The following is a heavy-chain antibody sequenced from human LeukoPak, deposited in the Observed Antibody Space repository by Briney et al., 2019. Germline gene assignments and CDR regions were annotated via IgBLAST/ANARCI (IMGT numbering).Heavy chain of an antibody. CDR1: GYTFTGYY. CDR2: MNPNSGGT. CDR3: ARPLGYCSSTSCYLVY. V-gene: IGHV1-2*04. J-gene: IGHJ4*02. D-gene: IGHD2-2*01. Sequence: ASVKVSCKASGYTFTGYYMHWVRQAPGQGLEWMGWMNPNSGGTNYAQKFQGWVTMTRDTSISTAYMELSRLRSDDTAVYYCARPLGYCSSTSCYLVYWGQGTLVTVSS.